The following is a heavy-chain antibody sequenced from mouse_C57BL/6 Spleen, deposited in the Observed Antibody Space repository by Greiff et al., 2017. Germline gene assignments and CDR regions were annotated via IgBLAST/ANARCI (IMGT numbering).Heavy chain of an antibody. CDR3: ARQSYYSNYVGYFDG. CDR2: ISGGGGTT. V-gene: IGHV5-9*01. CDR1: GFTFSGYT. Sequence: EVQVVESGGGLVKPGGSLKLSCAASGFTFSGYTMSWVHPTPAKRLEWVATISGGGGTTYYQDSVKGRFTISRDNAKNTLYLQMSSLRSEDTALYYCARQSYYSNYVGYFDGWGTGTTVTVAS. D-gene: IGHD2-5*01. J-gene: IGHJ1*03.